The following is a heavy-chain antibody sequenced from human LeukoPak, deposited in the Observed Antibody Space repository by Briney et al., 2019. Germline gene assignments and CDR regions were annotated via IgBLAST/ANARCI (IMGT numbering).Heavy chain of an antibody. CDR2: INHSGST. Sequence: SETPSLTCAVYGGSFSGYYWSCIRQPPGKGLEWIGEINHSGSTNYNPSLKSRVTISVDTSKNQFSLKLSSVTAADTAVYYCARDPRYSSSLVQKNWFDPWGQGTLVTVSS. J-gene: IGHJ5*02. V-gene: IGHV4-34*01. D-gene: IGHD6-6*01. CDR1: GGSFSGYY. CDR3: ARDPRYSSSLVQKNWFDP.